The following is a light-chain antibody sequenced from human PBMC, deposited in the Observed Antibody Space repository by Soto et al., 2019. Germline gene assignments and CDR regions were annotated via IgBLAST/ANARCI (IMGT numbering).Light chain of an antibody. Sequence: DIQMTQSPSTPSASVGDRGTITFRASQSISYWLAWYQQKPGKAPKVLISDATTLESGVPSRFSGSGSGTEFTLTISSLQPDDFATYYCQQYNSYSTFGQGTKVDIK. CDR2: DAT. CDR1: QSISYW. V-gene: IGKV1-5*01. CDR3: QQYNSYST. J-gene: IGKJ1*01.